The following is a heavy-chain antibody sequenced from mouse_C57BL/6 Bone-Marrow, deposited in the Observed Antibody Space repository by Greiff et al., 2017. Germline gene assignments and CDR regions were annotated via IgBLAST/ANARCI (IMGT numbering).Heavy chain of an antibody. CDR2: IYPGSGST. CDR3: ASDGYSWDFDV. CDR1: GYTFTSYW. V-gene: IGHV1-55*01. J-gene: IGHJ1*03. D-gene: IGHD2-3*01. Sequence: QVQLQQPGAELVKPGASVKMSCKASGYTFTSYWLTWVKQRPGQGLEWIGAIYPGSGSTNYNEKFKSKATLTVDTASITAYMQLSSLTSEDSAVYYCASDGYSWDFDVWGTGTTVTDSS.